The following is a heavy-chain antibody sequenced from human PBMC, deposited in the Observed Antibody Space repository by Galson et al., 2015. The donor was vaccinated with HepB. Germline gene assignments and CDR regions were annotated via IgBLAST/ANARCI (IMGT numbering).Heavy chain of an antibody. D-gene: IGHD4-23*01. Sequence: SLRLSCAASGFTVSSNYMSWVRQAPGKGLEWVSVIYSGGNTYYADSVKGRFTFSRGNSKNTLYLQMNSLRVEDTAVYYCARQIGNSYYFDCWGQGTLVTVSS. J-gene: IGHJ4*02. CDR2: IYSGGNT. CDR1: GFTVSSNY. V-gene: IGHV3-53*01. CDR3: ARQIGNSYYFDC.